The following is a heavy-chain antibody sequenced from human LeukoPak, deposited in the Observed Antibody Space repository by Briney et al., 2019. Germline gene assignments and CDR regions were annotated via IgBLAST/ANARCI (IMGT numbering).Heavy chain of an antibody. CDR1: GFTFSIYG. CDR3: AKDPSLLLWFGELLPQDDWFDP. CDR2: ISGSGGST. V-gene: IGHV3-23*01. D-gene: IGHD3-10*01. Sequence: PGGSLRLSCAASGFTFSIYGMHWVRQAPGKGLEWVSAISGSGGSTYYADSVKGRFTISRDNSKNTLYLQMNSLRAEDTAVYYCAKDPSLLLWFGELLPQDDWFDPWGQGTLVTVSS. J-gene: IGHJ5*02.